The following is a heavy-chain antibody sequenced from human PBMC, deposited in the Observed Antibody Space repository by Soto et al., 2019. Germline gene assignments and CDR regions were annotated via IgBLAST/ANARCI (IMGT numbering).Heavy chain of an antibody. CDR3: ARGELMTDAFDI. J-gene: IGHJ3*02. CDR2: IYYSGST. CDR1: GGSISSYY. Sequence: SETLSLTCTVSGGSISSYYWSWIRQPPGKGLEWIGYIYYSGSTNYNPSLKSRVTISVDTSKNQFSLKLSAVTAADTAVYYCARGELMTDAFDIWGQGTMVTVSS. D-gene: IGHD1-26*01. V-gene: IGHV4-59*01.